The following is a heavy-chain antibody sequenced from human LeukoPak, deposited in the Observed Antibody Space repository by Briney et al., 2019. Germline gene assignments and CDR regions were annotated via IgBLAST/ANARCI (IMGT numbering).Heavy chain of an antibody. CDR1: GFTFSSYG. V-gene: IGHV3-30*02. J-gene: IGHJ3*02. D-gene: IGHD6-19*01. CDR3: AQSDIGWGVQNAFDI. CDR2: IRYDGSNK. Sequence: GGSLRLSCAASGFTFSSYGMHWVRQAPGKGLEWVTFIRYDGSNKYYADSVKGRFTISRDNSKNTLYLQMNSLRAEDTAVYYCAQSDIGWGVQNAFDIWGQGTMVTVAS.